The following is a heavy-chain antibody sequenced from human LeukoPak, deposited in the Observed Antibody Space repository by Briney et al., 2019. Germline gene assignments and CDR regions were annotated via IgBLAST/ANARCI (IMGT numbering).Heavy chain of an antibody. J-gene: IGHJ4*02. D-gene: IGHD2-8*01. Sequence: PGGSLRLSCAASGFTFSGSAMHWVRQASGKGLEWVGRIRSKANSYATAYAASVKGRFTISRDDSKNTAYLQMNSLRAEDTAVYYCARGFVWFDYWGQGTLVTVSS. CDR2: IRSKANSYAT. CDR3: ARGFVWFDY. V-gene: IGHV3-73*01. CDR1: GFTFSGSA.